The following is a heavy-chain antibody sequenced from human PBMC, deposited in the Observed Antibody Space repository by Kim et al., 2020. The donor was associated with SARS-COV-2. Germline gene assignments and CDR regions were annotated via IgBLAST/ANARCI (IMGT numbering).Heavy chain of an antibody. J-gene: IGHJ6*02. V-gene: IGHV1-69*13. CDR2: IIPIFGTA. D-gene: IGHD2-15*01. CDR1: GGTFSSYA. CDR3: ARAVYCSGGSCYSWPYYGMDV. Sequence: SVKVSCKASGGTFSSYAISWVRQAPGQGLEWMGGIIPIFGTANYAQKFQGRVTITADESTSTAYMELSSLRSEDTAVYYCARAVYCSGGSCYSWPYYGMDVWGQGTTVTVSS.